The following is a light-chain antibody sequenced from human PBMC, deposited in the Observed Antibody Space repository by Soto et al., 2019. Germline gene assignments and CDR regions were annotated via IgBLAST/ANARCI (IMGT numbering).Light chain of an antibody. J-gene: IGKJ4*01. CDR3: QQRSNWPPLT. CDR1: QSVTSS. V-gene: IGKV3-11*01. Sequence: EIVLTQSPATLSLSPGDTATLSCRASQSVTSSLAWFQRKPGQAPRLLIYDVSRRATAIPARFSGSGSGTDFTLTISSLEPEDFAVYYCQQRSNWPPLTFGGGTKVDIK. CDR2: DVS.